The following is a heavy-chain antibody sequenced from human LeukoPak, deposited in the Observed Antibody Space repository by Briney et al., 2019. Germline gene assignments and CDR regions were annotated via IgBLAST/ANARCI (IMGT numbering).Heavy chain of an antibody. CDR2: IYNSGST. D-gene: IGHD5-12*01. CDR1: DGSVSAYY. Sequence: SETLSLTCTVSDGSVSAYYWSWIRQPPGKGLEWIGYIYNSGSTNYNPSLKSRVTISVDTSKNQLSLKLRSVTAADTAVYYCVRDWEGYNFDIWGQGTMVTVSS. V-gene: IGHV4-59*02. CDR3: VRDWEGYNFDI. J-gene: IGHJ3*02.